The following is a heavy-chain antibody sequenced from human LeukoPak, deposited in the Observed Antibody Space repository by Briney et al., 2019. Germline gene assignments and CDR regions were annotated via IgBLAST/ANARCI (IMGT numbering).Heavy chain of an antibody. Sequence: SQTLSLTCTVSGGSISSGSYYWSWIRQPPGKGLEWIGYIYYSGSTNYNPSLKSRVTISVDTSKNQFSLKLSSVTAADTAVYYCARDLDGSGSLDYWGQGTLVTVSS. J-gene: IGHJ4*02. CDR2: IYYSGST. CDR1: GGSISSGSYY. V-gene: IGHV4-61*01. CDR3: ARDLDGSGSLDY. D-gene: IGHD3-10*01.